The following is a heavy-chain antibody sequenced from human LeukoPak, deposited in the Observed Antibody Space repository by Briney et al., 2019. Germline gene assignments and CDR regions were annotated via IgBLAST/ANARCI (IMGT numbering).Heavy chain of an antibody. CDR3: ARGKTMVYCGGDCYRFDN. CDR2: INPNSGGT. D-gene: IGHD2-21*02. CDR1: GYTFSCYY. Sequence: GASVKVSCKASGYTFSCYYMHWVRQAPGQGLEWVGWINPNSGGTNYAQKFQGRVTMTRDTSISTAYMELSSLLSGDTAVYYCARGKTMVYCGGDCYRFDNWGQGTLVTVSS. J-gene: IGHJ4*02. V-gene: IGHV1-2*02.